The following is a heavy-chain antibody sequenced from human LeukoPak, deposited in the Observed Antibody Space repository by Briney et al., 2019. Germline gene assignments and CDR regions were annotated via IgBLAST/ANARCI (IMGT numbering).Heavy chain of an antibody. D-gene: IGHD3-22*01. V-gene: IGHV3-48*01. J-gene: IGHJ4*02. Sequence: GGSLRLSCAASGFTLSSYSMNWVRQAPGKGLEWVSYISSSSSTIYYADSVKGRFTISRDNSKNTLYLQMNSLRAEDTAVYYCAKDRSLYYYDSSGYPFDYWGQGTLVTVSS. CDR1: GFTLSSYS. CDR3: AKDRSLYYYDSSGYPFDY. CDR2: ISSSSSTI.